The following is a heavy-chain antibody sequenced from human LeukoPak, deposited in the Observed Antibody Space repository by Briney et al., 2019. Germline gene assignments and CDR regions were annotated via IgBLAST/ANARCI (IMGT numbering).Heavy chain of an antibody. CDR1: GFSFTDYW. V-gene: IGHV3-7*01. CDR2: IKEDGSVR. J-gene: IGHJ4*02. Sequence: VGSLKLSCAAAGFSFTDYWMNWVRQAPGKGLEWVANIKEDGSVRHYVDSVRGRFTISRDNAMHSVSLQMNSLRVEDTAVYYCARDPGRGGKAVMDYWGQGTLVTVSS. D-gene: IGHD3-16*01. CDR3: ARDPGRGGKAVMDY.